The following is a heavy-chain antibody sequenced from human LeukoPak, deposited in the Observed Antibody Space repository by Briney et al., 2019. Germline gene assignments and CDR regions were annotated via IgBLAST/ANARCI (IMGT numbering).Heavy chain of an antibody. CDR2: IYYSGST. V-gene: IGHV4-39*01. CDR1: GGSISSSSYY. Sequence: SETLSLTCTVSGGSISSSSYYWGWIRQPPGKGLEWIGSIYYSGSTYYNPSLKSRVTISVDTSKNQFSLKLSSVTAADTAVYYCARLRAMRYYFDYWGQGTLVTVSS. D-gene: IGHD2-2*01. CDR3: ARLRAMRYYFDY. J-gene: IGHJ4*02.